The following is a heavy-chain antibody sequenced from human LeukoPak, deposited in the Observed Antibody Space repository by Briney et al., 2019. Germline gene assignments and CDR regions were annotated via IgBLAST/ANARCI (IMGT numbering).Heavy chain of an antibody. Sequence: GESLKISCKGSGYRFTDYWIAWVRQMPGKGLEWMGIIYVGDSDTTYSPSFQGQVTISADKSISTAYLQWSSLKASDTAMYYCARRLSSGWYDYWGQGTLVTVSS. J-gene: IGHJ4*02. V-gene: IGHV5-51*01. CDR3: ARRLSSGWYDY. D-gene: IGHD6-19*01. CDR2: IYVGDSDT. CDR1: GYRFTDYW.